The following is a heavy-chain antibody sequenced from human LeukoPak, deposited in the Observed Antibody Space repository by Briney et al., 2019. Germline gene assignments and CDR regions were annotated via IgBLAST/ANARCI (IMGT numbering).Heavy chain of an antibody. CDR2: ISYDGSNK. V-gene: IGHV3-30-3*01. Sequence: GSLRLSCAASGFTFSSYAMHRVRQAPGKGLEWVAVISYDGSNKYYADSVKGRFTISRDNSKNTLYLQMNSLRAEDTGVYYCARDASIYGSGSYRYYFDYWGQGTLVTVSS. CDR1: GFTFSSYA. J-gene: IGHJ4*02. D-gene: IGHD3-10*01. CDR3: ARDASIYGSGSYRYYFDY.